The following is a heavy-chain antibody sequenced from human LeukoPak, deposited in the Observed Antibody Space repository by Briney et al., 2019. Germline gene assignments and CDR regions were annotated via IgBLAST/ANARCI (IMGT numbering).Heavy chain of an antibody. CDR3: ARDRDGYCTNGVCYFDY. CDR1: GYTFTGYY. V-gene: IGHV1-2*02. J-gene: IGHJ4*02. CDR2: INPNSGVT. Sequence: ASVRVSCKASGYTFTGYYMHWVRQAPGQGLEWVGWINPNSGVTNYAQRFQGRVTMTRDTSISTAYMDLSRLRYDDTAVYYCARDRDGYCTNGVCYFDYWGQGTLVTVSS. D-gene: IGHD2-8*01.